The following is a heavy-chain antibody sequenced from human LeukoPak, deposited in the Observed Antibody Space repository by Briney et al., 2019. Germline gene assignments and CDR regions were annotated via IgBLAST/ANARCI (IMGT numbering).Heavy chain of an antibody. CDR1: GFTFSSYS. J-gene: IGHJ3*02. D-gene: IGHD6-13*01. Sequence: GGSLRLSCAASGFTFSSYSMNWVRQAPGKGLEWVSSISSSSSYIYHADSVKGRLTISRDNAKNSLYLQMNSLRTEDTGIYYCTTPDWLTSSWYRGGAPDIWGQGTMVTVSP. V-gene: IGHV3-21*04. CDR2: ISSSSSYI. CDR3: TTPDWLTSSWYRGGAPDI.